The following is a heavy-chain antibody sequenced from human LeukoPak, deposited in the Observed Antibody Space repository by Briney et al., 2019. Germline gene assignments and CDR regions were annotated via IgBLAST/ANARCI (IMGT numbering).Heavy chain of an antibody. CDR3: ARGGNWNDLAYYYMDV. CDR1: GYTFTING. D-gene: IGHD1-1*01. V-gene: IGHV1-69*13. CDR2: IIPIFGTA. Sequence: GASVKVSCKASGYTFTINGISWVRQAPGQGLEWMGGIIPIFGTANYAQKFQGRVTITADESTSTACMELSSLGSEDTAVYYCARGGNWNDLAYYYMDVWGKGTTVTVSS. J-gene: IGHJ6*03.